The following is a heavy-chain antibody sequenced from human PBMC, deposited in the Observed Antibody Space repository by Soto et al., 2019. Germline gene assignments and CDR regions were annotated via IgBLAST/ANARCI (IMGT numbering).Heavy chain of an antibody. CDR2: ISGSGGST. D-gene: IGHD4-17*01. J-gene: IGHJ4*02. V-gene: IGHV3-23*01. CDR3: AKADDYGDHLPGIDY. Sequence: EVQLLESGGGLVQPGGSLRLSCAASGFTFSSYAMSWVRQAPGKGLEWVSAISGSGGSTYYADSVKGRFTISRDTSKNTLYLQMNSLRAEDTAVYYCAKADDYGDHLPGIDYWGQGTLVTVSS. CDR1: GFTFSSYA.